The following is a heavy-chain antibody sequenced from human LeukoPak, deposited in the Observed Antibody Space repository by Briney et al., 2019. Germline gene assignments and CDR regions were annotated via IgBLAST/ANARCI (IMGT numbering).Heavy chain of an antibody. J-gene: IGHJ4*02. D-gene: IGHD2-2*02. CDR3: VRGEIGYCSSTSCYIFDY. CDR2: ISSSGSYI. V-gene: IGHV3-21*01. CDR1: GFTFSTYG. Sequence: GGSLRLSCAASGFTFSTYGMNWVPQTPGKGLEWVSSISSSGSYIYYADSVKGRFTISRDNAKNSLYLQMNSLRAEDTVVYYCVRGEIGYCSSTSCYIFDYWGQGTLVTVSS.